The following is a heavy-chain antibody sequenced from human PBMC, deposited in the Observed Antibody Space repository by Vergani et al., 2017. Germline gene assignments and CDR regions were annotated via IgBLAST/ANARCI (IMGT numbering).Heavy chain of an antibody. D-gene: IGHD6-19*01. CDR1: GASVSSDDYY. Sequence: QVQLQESGPRLVKPSQTLSLTCNVSGASVSSDDYYWTWIRQPPGKGLEWIGSIHYSENTNYNPSLKTRVTISVDTSKNQFSLTLTSVTAADTAVYYCASDTHSGQRADRWGQGILVTVTS. V-gene: IGHV4-61*08. CDR2: IHYSENT. CDR3: ASDTHSGQRADR. J-gene: IGHJ5*02.